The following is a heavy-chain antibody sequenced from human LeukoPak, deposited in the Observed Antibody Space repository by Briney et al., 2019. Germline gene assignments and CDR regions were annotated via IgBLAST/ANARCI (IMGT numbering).Heavy chain of an antibody. Sequence: PGGSLRLSCAASGFTFSCYAMSWVRQAPGKGLEWVSAISGSGGSTYYADTVKGPFTITRHNSKNTLYLQMNSLRAEDTAVDYCAKVGRVDYWGQGTLVTVSS. D-gene: IGHD2-15*01. CDR2: ISGSGGST. V-gene: IGHV3-23*01. J-gene: IGHJ4*02. CDR1: GFTFSCYA. CDR3: AKVGRVDY.